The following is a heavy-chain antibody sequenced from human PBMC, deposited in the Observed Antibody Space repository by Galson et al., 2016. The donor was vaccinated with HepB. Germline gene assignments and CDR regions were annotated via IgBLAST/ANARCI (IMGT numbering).Heavy chain of an antibody. CDR1: GSTFNNYG. D-gene: IGHD1-26*01. CDR3: ARDRGLLHDYYGMDV. V-gene: IGHV3-33*08. Sequence: SLRLSCATSGSTFNNYGINWVRQAPGKGLEWVAVISYDGNKTHYADAVKGRFTISRDSSTNTVYLQMNSLRAEDTAVYFCARDRGLLHDYYGMDVWGQGTAITVSS. CDR2: ISYDGNKT. J-gene: IGHJ6*02.